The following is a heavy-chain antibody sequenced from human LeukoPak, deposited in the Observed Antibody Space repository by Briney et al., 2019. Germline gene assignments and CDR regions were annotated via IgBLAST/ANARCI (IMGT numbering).Heavy chain of an antibody. J-gene: IGHJ4*02. CDR2: IKQDGSGK. Sequence: GGSLRLSCAASGFTFSDYYMSWIRQAPGKGLEWVANIKQDGSGKYYVDSVTGRFTISRDNANNSLYLQMNSQRVEDTAVYYCARDHNSYYDSSGYHYFDSWGQGTLVTVSS. CDR1: GFTFSDYY. D-gene: IGHD3-22*01. CDR3: ARDHNSYYDSSGYHYFDS. V-gene: IGHV3-7*01.